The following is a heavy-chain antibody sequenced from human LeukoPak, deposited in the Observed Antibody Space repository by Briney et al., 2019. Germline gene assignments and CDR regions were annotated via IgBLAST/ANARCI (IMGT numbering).Heavy chain of an antibody. J-gene: IGHJ4*02. Sequence: SETLSLTCTVSGGSICSYYWSWIRQPPGKGLEWIGYIYYSGSTNYHPSLKRRVTLSVDTSKNQFSLKLSSVTAADTAVYYCARIDRAVAGTIDYWGQGTLVTVSS. CDR3: ARIDRAVAGTIDY. CDR1: GGSICSYY. CDR2: IYYSGST. D-gene: IGHD6-19*01. V-gene: IGHV4-59*08.